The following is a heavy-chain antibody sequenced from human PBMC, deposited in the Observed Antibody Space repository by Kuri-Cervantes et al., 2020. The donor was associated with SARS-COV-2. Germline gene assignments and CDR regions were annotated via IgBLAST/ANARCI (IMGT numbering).Heavy chain of an antibody. J-gene: IGHJ4*02. CDR1: GYRFTNSF. CDR3: ATNLYGDYPDY. V-gene: IGHV1-46*01. CDR2: LNPNDGGT. D-gene: IGHD4-17*01. Sequence: ASVKVSCKTFGYRFTNSFIHWVRQAPGQGLEWMGLLNPNDGGTSYEEKFQGRVTITRDTSTTTVYMEVKSLRSEDTAVYYCATNLYGDYPDYWGQGTLVTVSS.